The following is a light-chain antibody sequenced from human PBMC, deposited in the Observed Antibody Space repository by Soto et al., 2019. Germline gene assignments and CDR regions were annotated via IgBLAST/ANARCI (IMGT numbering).Light chain of an antibody. CDR2: DAS. J-gene: IGKJ2*01. CDR1: QSIQTW. Sequence: DIQMTQSPSTLSASVGDRVTISCRARQSIQTWLAWYQQKPGKAPNLLIFDASDLASGVSSRFSGSGSGAEFTLTISSLQADDFATYYCQQYASYPYTFGRGTRLEIK. CDR3: QQYASYPYT. V-gene: IGKV1-5*01.